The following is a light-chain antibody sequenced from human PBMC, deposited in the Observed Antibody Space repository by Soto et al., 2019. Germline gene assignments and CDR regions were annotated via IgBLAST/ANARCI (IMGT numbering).Light chain of an antibody. Sequence: EIVLTQSPATLSLSPGERATLSCMASQSVSSNLAWYQQKHGQAPRLLIYDASNRATGIPARFSGSGYGTDFNLTISSLETEDFAVYYCQQRDNWSITFGQGTRLEIK. CDR1: QSVSSN. CDR2: DAS. J-gene: IGKJ5*01. CDR3: QQRDNWSIT. V-gene: IGKV3-11*01.